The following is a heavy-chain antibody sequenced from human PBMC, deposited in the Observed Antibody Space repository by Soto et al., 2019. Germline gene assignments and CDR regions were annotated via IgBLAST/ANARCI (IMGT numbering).Heavy chain of an antibody. J-gene: IGHJ3*02. CDR2: IYPGDSDT. Sequence: GESLKISCKGSGYSFTSYWIGWVRQMPGKGLEWMGIIYPGDSDTRYSPSFQGQVTISADKSISTAYLQWSSLKASDTAMYYCARRYYGSGSYYYAFDIWGQGTMVTVSS. D-gene: IGHD3-10*01. CDR1: GYSFTSYW. CDR3: ARRYYGSGSYYYAFDI. V-gene: IGHV5-51*01.